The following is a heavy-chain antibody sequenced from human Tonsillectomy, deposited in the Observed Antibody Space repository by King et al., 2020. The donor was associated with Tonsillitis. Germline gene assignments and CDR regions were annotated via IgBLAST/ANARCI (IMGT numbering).Heavy chain of an antibody. CDR3: AKDMSTGYCTNGVCFLGAFDS. J-gene: IGHJ3*02. CDR1: GFHLDDYA. D-gene: IGHD2-8*01. Sequence: VQLVESGGGLVQPGRSLRLSCAASGFHLDDYAMHWVRQAPGKGLEWVAGISWNSGSICYADSVKGRFSISRDNAKNSLYLQMNSLRAEDTAVYYCAKDMSTGYCTNGVCFLGAFDSWGQGTLITVSS. V-gene: IGHV3-9*01. CDR2: ISWNSGSI.